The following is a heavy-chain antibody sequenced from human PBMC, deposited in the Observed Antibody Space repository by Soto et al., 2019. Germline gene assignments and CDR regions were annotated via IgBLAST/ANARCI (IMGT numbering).Heavy chain of an antibody. J-gene: IGHJ4*02. CDR2: IYYSGST. Sequence: PSETLSFTCTVSGGSISSAGFYWSWIRQHPGKGLEWIGYIYYSGSTYYNPSLKSRVTISVDTSKNQFSLKLSAVTAADTAVYYCAGGGDEYYFDYWGQGTLVTVSS. CDR3: AGGGDEYYFDY. CDR1: GGSISSAGFY. V-gene: IGHV4-31*03. D-gene: IGHD2-21*02.